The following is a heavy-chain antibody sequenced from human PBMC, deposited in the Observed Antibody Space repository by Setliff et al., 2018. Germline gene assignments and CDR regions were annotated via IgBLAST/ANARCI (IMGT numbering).Heavy chain of an antibody. D-gene: IGHD3-16*01. CDR3: ARGGSWYFDY. J-gene: IGHJ4*02. Sequence: VSVKVSCKASGYTFTTYYMHWVRQAPGQGLEWMGIINPIGGGTGYAEKFQGRVTMTRDTSTSTVYMQLSSLRFEDTAVYYCARGGSWYFDYWGQGTLVTVSS. V-gene: IGHV1-46*01. CDR2: INPIGGGT. CDR1: GYTFTTYY.